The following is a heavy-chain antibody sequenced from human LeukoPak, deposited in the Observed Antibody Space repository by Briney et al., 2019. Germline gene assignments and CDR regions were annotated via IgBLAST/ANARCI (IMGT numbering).Heavy chain of an antibody. CDR3: AREGGYDYGPDY. CDR1: GGTFSSYA. D-gene: IGHD5-12*01. CDR2: IIPIFGAA. V-gene: IGHV1-69*05. Sequence: SVKVSCKASGGTFSSYAINWVRQAPGQGLEWMAGIIPIFGAAKYAQKLQGRVTMTTDTSTSTAYMELRSLRSDDTAVYYCAREGGYDYGPDYWGQGTLVTVSS. J-gene: IGHJ4*02.